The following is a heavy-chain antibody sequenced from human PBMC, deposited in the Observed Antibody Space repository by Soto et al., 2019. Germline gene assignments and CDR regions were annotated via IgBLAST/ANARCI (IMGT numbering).Heavy chain of an antibody. J-gene: IGHJ6*02. CDR3: ARVKSVRGVFPNTAAEYYYNMDV. CDR2: ISAYNGNT. CDR1: GYTFSSYG. V-gene: IGHV1-18*01. Sequence: QVQLVQSGAEVKKPGASVKVSCNASGYTFSSYGISWVRQAPGQGLEWMEWISAYNGNTNYAQRLQGRVTLTTDTSTSTAYMELRSLRSDDTAVYFCARVKSVRGVFPNTAAEYYYNMDVWGQGTTVTVS. D-gene: IGHD3-10*01.